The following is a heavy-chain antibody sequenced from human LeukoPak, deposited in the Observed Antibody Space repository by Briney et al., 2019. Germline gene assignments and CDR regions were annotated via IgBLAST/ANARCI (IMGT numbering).Heavy chain of an antibody. Sequence: GGSLRLSCAASGFTFSSYEMNWVRQAPGKGLEWVAFVQSDEYTKYYSDSVRGRFTISRDNSKNTVYLQMNSLRPEDTALYYCARDPGDGDNWGQGTLVTVSS. D-gene: IGHD2-21*02. J-gene: IGHJ4*02. CDR1: GFTFSSYE. CDR2: VQSDEYTK. CDR3: ARDPGDGDN. V-gene: IGHV3-30*02.